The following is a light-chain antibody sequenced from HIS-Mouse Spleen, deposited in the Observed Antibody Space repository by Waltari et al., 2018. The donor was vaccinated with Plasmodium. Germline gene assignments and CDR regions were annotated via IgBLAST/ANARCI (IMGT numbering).Light chain of an antibody. Sequence: EIVLTQSPATRALSQGERATLSCRASQSVSSYLAWYQQKPGQAPRLLIYDASNRATGIPARFSGSGSGTDFTLTISSLEPEDFAVYYCQQRSNWPLTFGGGTKVEIK. CDR1: QSVSSY. CDR2: DAS. J-gene: IGKJ4*01. V-gene: IGKV3-11*01. CDR3: QQRSNWPLT.